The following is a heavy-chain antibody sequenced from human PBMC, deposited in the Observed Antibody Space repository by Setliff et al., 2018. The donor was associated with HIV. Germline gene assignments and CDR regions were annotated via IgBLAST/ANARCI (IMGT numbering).Heavy chain of an antibody. Sequence: ASVKVSCKASGGTFITYPISWVRQAPGQGLEWMGRVIPLYNTADYGQKFQGRVTMTADTSTSTAYMELSSLRSEDTAIYFCARAPEGGINVLLWFGELLSTEYYYGLDVWGQGTTVTVSS. J-gene: IGHJ6*02. CDR3: ARAPEGGINVLLWFGELLSTEYYYGLDV. CDR1: GGTFITYP. D-gene: IGHD3-10*01. CDR2: VIPLYNTA. V-gene: IGHV1-69*06.